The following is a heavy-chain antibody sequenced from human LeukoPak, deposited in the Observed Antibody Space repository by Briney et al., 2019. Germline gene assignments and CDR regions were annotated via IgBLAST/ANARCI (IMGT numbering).Heavy chain of an antibody. J-gene: IGHJ4*02. CDR2: ISYSGST. CDR1: GGSISNYY. D-gene: IGHD1-26*01. V-gene: IGHV4-59*01. CDR3: ARTYSGRSYYFDC. Sequence: SETLSLTCTVSGGSISNYYWTWIRQPPGKGLEWIGFISYSGSTSYNPSLKSRVTISVDTSKNQFSLKLSSVTAADTAVYYCARTYSGRSYYFDCWGQGTLVTVSS.